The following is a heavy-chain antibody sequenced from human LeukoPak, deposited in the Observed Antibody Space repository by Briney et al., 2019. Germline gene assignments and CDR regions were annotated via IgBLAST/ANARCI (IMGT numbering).Heavy chain of an antibody. D-gene: IGHD4-23*01. Sequence: GGSLRLSCAASGFTFNRYAMHWVRQAPGKGLEWVGLISGDGITTYYLDSVKGRFTISRDNSKNSLYLYMNSLRSEDTALYYCAKDHVYGGADDWGQGTLVTVSS. CDR2: ISGDGITT. CDR1: GFTFNRYA. CDR3: AKDHVYGGADD. J-gene: IGHJ4*02. V-gene: IGHV3-43*02.